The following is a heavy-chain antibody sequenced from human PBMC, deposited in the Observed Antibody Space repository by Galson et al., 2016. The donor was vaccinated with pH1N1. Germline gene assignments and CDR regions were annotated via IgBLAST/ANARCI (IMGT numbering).Heavy chain of an antibody. V-gene: IGHV4-34*01. J-gene: IGHJ4*02. Sequence: SETLSLTCAVYGGSFSDYFWRWVRQPPGKGLEWIGEINQSGSTHYNPTLKSRVTISEDTSRNQLSLKLSSVTAAGTAVYYCARWEITTVTKFDYWGQGTLVTVSS. CDR2: INQSGST. CDR3: ARWEITTVTKFDY. D-gene: IGHD4-17*01. CDR1: GGSFSDYF.